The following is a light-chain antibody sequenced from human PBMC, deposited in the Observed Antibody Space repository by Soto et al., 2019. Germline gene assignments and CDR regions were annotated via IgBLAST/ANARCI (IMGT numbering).Light chain of an antibody. CDR3: SSYTSSSTRV. Sequence: QSVLPQPASVSGSPGQSITVSCTGTISDVGAYDYVSWYQHHPGKAPKLMIYDVSYRPSGVSNRFSGSKSGNTSSLTISGLQAEDEADYYCSSYTSSSTRVFGTGTKLTVL. J-gene: IGLJ1*01. V-gene: IGLV2-14*03. CDR2: DVS. CDR1: ISDVGAYDY.